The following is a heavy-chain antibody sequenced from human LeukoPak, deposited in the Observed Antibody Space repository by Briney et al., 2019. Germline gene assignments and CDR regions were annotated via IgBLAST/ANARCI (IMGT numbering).Heavy chain of an antibody. CDR2: INPNSGGT. V-gene: IGHV1-2*02. D-gene: IGHD4-17*01. CDR3: ARFDYGDLGLFDY. J-gene: IGHJ4*02. Sequence: AASVKVSCKASGYTFTGYYMHWVRQAPGQGLEWMGWINPNSGGTNYAQKFQGRVTMTRDTSISTAYMELSRLRSDDTAVYYCARFDYGDLGLFDYWGQGTLVTVSS. CDR1: GYTFTGYY.